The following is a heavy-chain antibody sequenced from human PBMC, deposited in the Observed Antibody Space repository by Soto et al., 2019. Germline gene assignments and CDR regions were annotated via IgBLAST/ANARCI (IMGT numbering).Heavy chain of an antibody. CDR1: GYTLTELS. CDR3: ATPSTDIVVVVAFDAFDI. V-gene: IGHV1-24*01. D-gene: IGHD2-15*01. CDR2: FDPEDGET. Sequence: ASVKVACKVSGYTLTELSMRWVRQAPGKGLEWMGGFDPEDGETIYAQKFQGRVTMTEDTSTDTAYMELSSLRSEDTAVYYCATPSTDIVVVVAFDAFDIWGQGTMVTVSS. J-gene: IGHJ3*02.